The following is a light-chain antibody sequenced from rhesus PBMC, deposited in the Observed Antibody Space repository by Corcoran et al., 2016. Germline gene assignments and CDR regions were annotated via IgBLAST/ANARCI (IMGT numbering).Light chain of an antibody. J-gene: IGKJ4*01. CDR1: QDISSW. V-gene: IGKV1-19*01. CDR3: QQYDDLPLT. Sequence: DIQMTQSPSSLSASVGDKVTITCHASQDISSWLAWYQQQPGKAPKPLIYYASTLQSGVPSRFSGSGSGTDYTLTISSLQPEEFATYYRQQYDDLPLTFGGGTKVEIK. CDR2: YAS.